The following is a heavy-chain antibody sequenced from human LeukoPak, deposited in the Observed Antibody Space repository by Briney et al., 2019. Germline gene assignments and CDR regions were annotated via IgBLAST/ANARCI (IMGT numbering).Heavy chain of an antibody. Sequence: PSVKVSCKASGGTFSSYAISWVRQAPGQGLEWMGGIIPIFGTANYAQKFQGRVTITADESTSTAYMELSSLRSEDTAVYYCASGGYSYGHTAYYFDYWGQGTLVTVSS. CDR2: IIPIFGTA. D-gene: IGHD5-18*01. J-gene: IGHJ4*02. CDR3: ASGGYSYGHTAYYFDY. CDR1: GGTFSSYA. V-gene: IGHV1-69*01.